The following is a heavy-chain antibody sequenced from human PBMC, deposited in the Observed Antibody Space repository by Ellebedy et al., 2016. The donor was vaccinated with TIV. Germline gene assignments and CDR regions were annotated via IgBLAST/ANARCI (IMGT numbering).Heavy chain of an antibody. D-gene: IGHD1-26*01. J-gene: IGHJ6*02. CDR3: ASWALRGAMDV. V-gene: IGHV3-21*01. CDR2: ISSSSSYI. CDR1: GFTFSSYS. Sequence: GESLKISXAASGFTFSSYSMNWVRQAPGKGLEWVSSISSSSSYIYYADSVKGRFTISRDNAKNSLYLQMNSLRAEDTAVYYCASWALRGAMDVWGQGTTVTVSS.